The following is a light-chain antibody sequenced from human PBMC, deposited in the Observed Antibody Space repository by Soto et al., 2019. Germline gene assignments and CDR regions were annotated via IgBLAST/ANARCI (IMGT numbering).Light chain of an antibody. Sequence: EIVMTQSPATLSVSRGERATLSCRANQAISSNLAWYQQKPGQAPRLLIYGASTRATGIPARFSGSGSGTNFTLTISSLQPEDLATYYCQQTYSTPGSFGQGTKVDI. V-gene: IGKV3-15*01. CDR2: GAS. J-gene: IGKJ1*01. CDR1: QAISSN. CDR3: QQTYSTPGS.